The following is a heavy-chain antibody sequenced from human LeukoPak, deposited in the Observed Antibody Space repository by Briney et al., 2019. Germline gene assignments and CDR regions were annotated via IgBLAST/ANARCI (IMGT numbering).Heavy chain of an antibody. CDR3: AREGDDSSGYYLDY. CDR2: ISGSGGST. Sequence: GGSLRLSCAASGFTFSSYDMTWVRQAPGKGLEWVSAISGSGGSTYYADSVKGRFTISRDNSKSTLYLQMNSLRAEDTAVYYCAREGDDSSGYYLDYWGQGTLVTVSS. D-gene: IGHD3-22*01. J-gene: IGHJ4*02. CDR1: GFTFSSYD. V-gene: IGHV3-23*01.